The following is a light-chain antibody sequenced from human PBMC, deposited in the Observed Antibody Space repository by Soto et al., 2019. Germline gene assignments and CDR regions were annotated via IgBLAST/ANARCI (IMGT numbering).Light chain of an antibody. CDR3: SSYTSSTDYV. CDR1: SSDIDTYNY. V-gene: IGLV2-14*01. Sequence: QSVLTQPASVSGCPGQSITISCTGTSSDIDTYNYVSWYQQHPGKAPKLIIYEVTNRPSGVSNRFSGSKSGDTASLTISGLRAEDEADYYCSSYTSSTDYVFGTGTKVTVL. CDR2: EVT. J-gene: IGLJ1*01.